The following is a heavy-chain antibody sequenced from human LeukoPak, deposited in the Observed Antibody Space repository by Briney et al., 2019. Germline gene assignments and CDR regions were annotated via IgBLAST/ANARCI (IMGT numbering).Heavy chain of an antibody. CDR2: ITPILGIA. CDR1: GGTFGSYA. D-gene: IGHD3-10*01. V-gene: IGHV1-69*04. CDR3: ARPVRGSGSPNDAFDI. Sequence: GASVTVSCKASGGTFGSYAISWVRQAPGQGLEWMGRITPILGIANYVQKFQGRVTITADRSTNTAYMELSSLRSQDTAVYYCARPVRGSGSPNDAFDIWGQGTKVIVSS. J-gene: IGHJ3*02.